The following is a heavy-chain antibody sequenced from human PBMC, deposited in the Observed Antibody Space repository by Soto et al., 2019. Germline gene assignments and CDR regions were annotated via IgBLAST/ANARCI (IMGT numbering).Heavy chain of an antibody. J-gene: IGHJ3*02. V-gene: IGHV3-15*01. CDR1: GFTVSNAW. D-gene: IGHD3-22*01. CDR2: IKSKTDGGTT. CDR3: TTTMIAHGAWAFDI. Sequence: EVQLVESGGGLVKPGGSLRLSCAASGFTVSNAWMSWVRQAPGRGLEWVGRIKSKTDGGTTDYAAPVKGRFIISRDDSKNTLYLQMNSLTTEDTAVYYCTTTMIAHGAWAFDIWGQGTMVTVSS.